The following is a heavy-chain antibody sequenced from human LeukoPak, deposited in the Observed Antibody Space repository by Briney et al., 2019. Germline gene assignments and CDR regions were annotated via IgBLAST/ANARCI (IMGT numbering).Heavy chain of an antibody. CDR2: ISSSSSYI. CDR3: AREGGAAAGYFDY. Sequence: PGGSLRLSCAASGFTFSSYSMNWVRQAPGKGLEWVSSISSSSSYIYYADSVKGRFTISRDNAKNSLYLQMNSLRAEGTAVYYCAREGGAAAGYFDYWGQGTLVTVSS. CDR1: GFTFSSYS. J-gene: IGHJ4*02. V-gene: IGHV3-21*01. D-gene: IGHD6-13*01.